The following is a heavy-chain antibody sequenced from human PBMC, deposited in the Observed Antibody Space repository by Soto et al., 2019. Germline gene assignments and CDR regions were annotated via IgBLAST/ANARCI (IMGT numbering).Heavy chain of an antibody. J-gene: IGHJ6*02. CDR1: GYTFTSYG. Sequence: QVQLVQSGAEVKKPGASVKVSCKASGYTFTSYGISWVRQAPGQGLEWMGWISAYNGNTNYAQKLQGRVTMTTDTSTSTADMELRSLRSDDTAVYYCARAAPTYCSSTSYYSCYYYGMDVWGQGTTVTVSS. D-gene: IGHD2-2*01. CDR2: ISAYNGNT. CDR3: ARAAPTYCSSTSYYSCYYYGMDV. V-gene: IGHV1-18*04.